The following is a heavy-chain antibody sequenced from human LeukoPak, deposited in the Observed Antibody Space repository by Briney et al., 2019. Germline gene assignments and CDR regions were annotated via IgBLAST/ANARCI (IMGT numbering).Heavy chain of an antibody. CDR3: AKDLGRYRNNYFDY. V-gene: IGHV3-23*01. CDR2: ISGSGGGT. D-gene: IGHD1-26*01. CDR1: GFTFNSYA. J-gene: IGHJ4*02. Sequence: GGSLRLPCAASGFTFNSYAMSWVRQAPEKGLEWVATISGSGGGTYYADSVKGRFTISRDDSKNTLYLQMNSLRAEDTAVYYCAKDLGRYRNNYFDYWGQGTLVTVSS.